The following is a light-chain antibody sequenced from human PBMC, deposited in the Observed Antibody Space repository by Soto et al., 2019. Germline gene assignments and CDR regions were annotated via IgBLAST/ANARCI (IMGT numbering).Light chain of an antibody. CDR1: QSIANY. V-gene: IGKV1-33*01. CDR2: DAS. J-gene: IGKJ4*01. CDR3: QQYEELPLT. Sequence: DVQLTQSPSTLSASVGDRVAITCQASQSIANYLNWFQFRPGQAPQLLISDASHLEPGVPSRFSGERSGSDFTLIINNLQPEDFATYYCQQYEELPLTFGGGTRV.